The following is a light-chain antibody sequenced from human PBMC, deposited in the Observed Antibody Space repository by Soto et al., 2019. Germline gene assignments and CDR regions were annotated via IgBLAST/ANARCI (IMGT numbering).Light chain of an antibody. CDR2: AAS. CDR3: QKSNSAPVP. J-gene: IGKJ2*01. CDR1: QGISNY. Sequence: DIQLTQSPSALSASVGDRVTITCRASQGISNYLAWYQQKPGKAPKLLIYAASTLQSGVPSRFSGRGSGTDFTLTIASLQPEDVATYFCQKSNSAPVPFGQGTKLEI. V-gene: IGKV1-27*01.